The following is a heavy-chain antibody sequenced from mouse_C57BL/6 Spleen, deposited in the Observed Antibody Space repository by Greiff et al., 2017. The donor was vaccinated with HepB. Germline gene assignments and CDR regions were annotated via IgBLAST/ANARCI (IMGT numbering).Heavy chain of an antibody. D-gene: IGHD2-4*01. CDR2: ISYDGSN. Sequence: EVQVVESGPGLVKPSQSLSLTCSVPGYSITRGYYWNWIRQFPGNKLEWMGYISYDGSNNYNPSLKNRISITRDTSKNQFFLKLNSVTTEDTATYYCARGANYYDYAFAYWGQGTLVTVSA. J-gene: IGHJ3*01. V-gene: IGHV3-6*01. CDR1: GYSITRGYY. CDR3: ARGANYYDYAFAY.